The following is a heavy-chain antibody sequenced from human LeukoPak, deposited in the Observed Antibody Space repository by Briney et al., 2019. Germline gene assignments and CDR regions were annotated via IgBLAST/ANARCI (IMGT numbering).Heavy chain of an antibody. Sequence: SETLSLTCTVSGVSISSYYWSWIRQPPGKGLEWIGYIYYSGSTDYNPSLKSRVTISVDTSKNQFSLKLSSVTAADTAVYYCARENGDYEDYWGQGTLVTVSS. CDR1: GVSISSYY. J-gene: IGHJ4*02. D-gene: IGHD4-17*01. CDR2: IYYSGST. CDR3: ARENGDYEDY. V-gene: IGHV4-59*01.